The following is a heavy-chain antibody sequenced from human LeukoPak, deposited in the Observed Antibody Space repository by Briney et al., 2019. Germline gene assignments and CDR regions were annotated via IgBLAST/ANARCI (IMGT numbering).Heavy chain of an antibody. Sequence: SQTLSLTCAVSGGSISSGGYSWSWIRQPPGKGLEWIGYIYHSGSTYYNPSLKSRVTILVDRSKNQFSLKLSSVTAADTAVHYCAGGGVPGTFDYWGQGTLVTVSS. CDR1: GGSISSGGYS. V-gene: IGHV4-30-2*01. J-gene: IGHJ4*02. CDR3: AGGGVPGTFDY. CDR2: IYHSGST. D-gene: IGHD3-10*01.